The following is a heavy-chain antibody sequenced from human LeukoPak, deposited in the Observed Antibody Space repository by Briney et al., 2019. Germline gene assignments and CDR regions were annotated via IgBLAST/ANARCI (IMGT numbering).Heavy chain of an antibody. Sequence: PSETLSLTCSVSGGSMSSHYWSWIRQPPGKGLEWIGYIYYSGSTNYNPSLPSRVTISVVTSKNQFSLKLSSVTAADTAVYYCARQILATTLYFDYWGQGTLVTVSS. CDR2: IYYSGST. J-gene: IGHJ4*02. CDR3: ARQILATTLYFDY. CDR1: GGSMSSHY. D-gene: IGHD1-7*01. V-gene: IGHV4-59*08.